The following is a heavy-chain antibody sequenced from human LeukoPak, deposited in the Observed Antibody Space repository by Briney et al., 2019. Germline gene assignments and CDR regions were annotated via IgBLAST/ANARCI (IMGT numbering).Heavy chain of an antibody. V-gene: IGHV5-51*01. J-gene: IGHJ4*02. CDR2: IYPDDSDT. D-gene: IGHD5-24*01. Sequence: GESLKISCKGSGYRFADYWIALVRQVPGQGLEWMGIIYPDDSDTRYSPSFLGQVTISADKSISTAYLQWSSLKASDTATYYCARPVEMATSPFDYWGQGTLVTVSS. CDR3: ARPVEMATSPFDY. CDR1: GYRFADYW.